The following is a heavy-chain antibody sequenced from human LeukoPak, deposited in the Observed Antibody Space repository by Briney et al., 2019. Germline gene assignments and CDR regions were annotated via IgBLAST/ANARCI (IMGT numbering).Heavy chain of an antibody. Sequence: GGSLRLSCAASGFTFSSYAMSWVRQAPGKGLEWVSAISGSGGSTYYADSVKGRSTISRDNSKNTLYLQMNSLRAEDTAVYYCAKDLDIVVVPAAMYAFDIWGQGTMVTVSS. CDR2: ISGSGGST. CDR3: AKDLDIVVVPAAMYAFDI. D-gene: IGHD2-2*01. CDR1: GFTFSSYA. V-gene: IGHV3-23*01. J-gene: IGHJ3*02.